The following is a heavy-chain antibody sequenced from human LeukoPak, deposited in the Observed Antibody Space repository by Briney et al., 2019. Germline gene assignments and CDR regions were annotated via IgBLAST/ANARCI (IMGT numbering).Heavy chain of an antibody. CDR1: GYTFTSYA. J-gene: IGHJ4*02. CDR2: INTNTGNP. V-gene: IGHV7-4-1*02. CDR3: ARVYSSSWFSFDY. D-gene: IGHD6-13*01. Sequence: GASVKVSCKASGYTFTSYAMNWVRQAPGHGLEWMGWINTNTGNPTYAQGFTGRFVFSLDTSVSTAYLQISSLKAEDTAVHYCARVYSSSWFSFDYWGQGTLVTVSS.